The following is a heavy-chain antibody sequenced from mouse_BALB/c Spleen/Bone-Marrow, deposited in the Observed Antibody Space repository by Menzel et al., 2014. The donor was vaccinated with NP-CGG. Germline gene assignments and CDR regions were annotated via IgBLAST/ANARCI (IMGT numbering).Heavy chain of an antibody. D-gene: IGHD2-4*01. CDR1: GFNIKDTY. CDR2: IDPANGNT. V-gene: IGHV14-3*02. CDR3: ARYDYGWYFSV. J-gene: IGHJ1*01. Sequence: VHVKQSGAELVKPGASVKLSCTASGFNIKDTYMHWVRQRPEQGLEWIGRIDPANGNTKYDPKFQGKATITADTSSNTAYLQLSSLTSEDTAIYYCARYDYGWYFSVWGAGTTVTVSS.